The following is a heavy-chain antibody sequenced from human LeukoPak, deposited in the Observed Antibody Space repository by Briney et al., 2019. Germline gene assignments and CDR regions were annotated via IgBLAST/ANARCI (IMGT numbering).Heavy chain of an antibody. CDR1: GFTFSSYG. V-gene: IGHV3-23*01. CDR3: AKEIARIAAAGTNAFDI. CDR2: ISGSGGST. D-gene: IGHD6-13*01. Sequence: PGGSLRLSCAASGFTFSSYGMSWVRQAPGKGLEWVSAISGSGGSTYYADSVKGRFTISRDNSKNTLYLQMNSLRAEDTAVYYCAKEIARIAAAGTNAFDIWGQGTMVTVSS. J-gene: IGHJ3*02.